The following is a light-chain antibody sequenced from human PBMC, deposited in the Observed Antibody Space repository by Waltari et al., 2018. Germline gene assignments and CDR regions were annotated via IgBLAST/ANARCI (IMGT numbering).Light chain of an antibody. CDR2: GTS. Sequence: WRASPSVTSSSLTWYQQKLGQAPRLLIYGTSSRATGIPDRFSGSGSGTDFTLTISRLEPEDFAVYYCQQYDGEVVTFGGGTKVEI. CDR3: QQYDGEVVT. J-gene: IGKJ4*01. CDR1: PSVTSSS. V-gene: IGKV3-20*01.